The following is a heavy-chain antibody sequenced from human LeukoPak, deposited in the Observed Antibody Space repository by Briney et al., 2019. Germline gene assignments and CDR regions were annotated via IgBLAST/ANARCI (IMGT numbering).Heavy chain of an antibody. CDR1: GFTFSSYS. Sequence: GGSLRLSCAASGFTFSSYSMNWVRQAPGRGLEWVSVISGNSGATYYADSVKGRFTISRDNAKNTVYLQMNNLRGEDTALYYCSKAGDTNYYRHGDYWGQGTLVTVSS. CDR2: ISGNSGAT. V-gene: IGHV3-23*01. J-gene: IGHJ4*02. D-gene: IGHD4-11*01. CDR3: SKAGDTNYYRHGDY.